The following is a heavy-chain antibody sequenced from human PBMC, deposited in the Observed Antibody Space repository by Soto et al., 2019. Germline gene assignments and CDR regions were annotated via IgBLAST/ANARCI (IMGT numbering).Heavy chain of an antibody. V-gene: IGHV3-23*01. Sequence: PGGSLRLSCAASGFTFSTHSMTWVRQAPGRGLEWVSSISGSGGSTYYADSVKGRFTISRDNSKDTLFLQMSSLRAEDTAVYYCARVGGNDFWTTYYKNYLDPWGQGTLVTVSS. CDR3: ARVGGNDFWTTYYKNYLDP. CDR2: ISGSGGST. CDR1: GFTFSTHS. J-gene: IGHJ5*02. D-gene: IGHD3-3*01.